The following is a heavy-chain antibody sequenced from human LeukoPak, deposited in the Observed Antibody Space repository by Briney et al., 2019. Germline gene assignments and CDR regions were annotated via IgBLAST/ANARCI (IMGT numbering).Heavy chain of an antibody. CDR1: GFTLSGYY. CDR2: ISSSSSYT. J-gene: IGHJ4*02. D-gene: IGHD3-9*01. V-gene: IGHV3-11*05. Sequence: GGSLRLSCVGSGFTLSGYYMSWIRQAPGKGLECVSYISSSSSYTNYADSVKGRFTISRDNAKNSLYLQMNSLRAEDTAVYYCAREKDYDILTGIDYWGQGTLVTVSS. CDR3: AREKDYDILTGIDY.